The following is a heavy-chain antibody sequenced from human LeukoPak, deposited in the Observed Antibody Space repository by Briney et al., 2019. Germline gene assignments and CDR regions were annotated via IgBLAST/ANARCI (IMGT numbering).Heavy chain of an antibody. V-gene: IGHV3-23*01. CDR1: GFTFSSYA. CDR3: AKETYSSGWYPYFDY. D-gene: IGHD6-19*01. Sequence: GGSLTLSCVPSGFTFSSYAMICVRQAPGKGLECVSGISDSGGSTYYTDSVKGRFTISRDNSKNTLFLQMHGLRAEDTAVYYCAKETYSSGWYPYFDYWGQGTLVTVSS. CDR2: ISDSGGST. J-gene: IGHJ4*02.